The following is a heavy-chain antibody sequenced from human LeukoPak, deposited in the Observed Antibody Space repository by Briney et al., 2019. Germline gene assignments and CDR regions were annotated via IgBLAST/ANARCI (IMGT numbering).Heavy chain of an antibody. D-gene: IGHD3-16*01. Sequence: ASVKVSCKASGYTLTGYYMHWVRQAPGQGLEWMGWINPNSGGTNYAQKFQGRVTMTRDTSISTAYMELSRLRSDDTAVYYCARDFRGFRFVDYWGQGTLVTVSS. V-gene: IGHV1-2*02. J-gene: IGHJ4*02. CDR2: INPNSGGT. CDR3: ARDFRGFRFVDY. CDR1: GYTLTGYY.